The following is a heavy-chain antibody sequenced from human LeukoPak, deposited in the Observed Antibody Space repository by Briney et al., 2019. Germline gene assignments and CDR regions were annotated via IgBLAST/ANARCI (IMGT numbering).Heavy chain of an antibody. CDR2: IYYSGST. J-gene: IGHJ4*02. D-gene: IGHD5-18*01. Sequence: MASETLSLTCTVSGGSISSYYWSWIRQPPGKGLEWIGYIYYSGSTNYNPSLKSRVTISVDTSKNQFSLKLNSVTAADTAVYYCARDIDKTAMVFKSFDNWGQGTLVTVSS. CDR3: ARDIDKTAMVFKSFDN. V-gene: IGHV4-59*12. CDR1: GGSISSYY.